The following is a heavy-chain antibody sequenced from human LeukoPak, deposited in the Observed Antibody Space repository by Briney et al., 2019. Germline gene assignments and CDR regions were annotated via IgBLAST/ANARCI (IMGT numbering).Heavy chain of an antibody. CDR1: GFTFSSYA. V-gene: IGHV3-23*01. CDR2: ISGSGGST. Sequence: GGSLRLSCAASGFTFSSYAMSWVRQAPGKGLEWVSAISGSGGSTYYADSVKGRFTISRDNSKNTLYMEMNSLRVEDTAVYYCAKRGNTIAFFDPWGQGTLVTVSS. J-gene: IGHJ5*02. D-gene: IGHD5-24*01. CDR3: AKRGNTIAFFDP.